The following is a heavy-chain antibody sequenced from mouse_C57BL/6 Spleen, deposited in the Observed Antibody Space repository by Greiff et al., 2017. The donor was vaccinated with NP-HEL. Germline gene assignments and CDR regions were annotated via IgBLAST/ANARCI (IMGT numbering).Heavy chain of an antibody. D-gene: IGHD1-1*01. Sequence: EVMLVESGGGLVKPGGSLKLSCAASGFTFSDYGMHWVRQAPEKGLEWVAYISSGSSTIYYADTVKGRFTISRDNAKNTLFLQRTSLRSEDTAMYYCARNYGNWYFDVWGTGTAVTVAS. CDR1: GFTFSDYG. CDR2: ISSGSSTI. CDR3: ARNYGNWYFDV. V-gene: IGHV5-17*01. J-gene: IGHJ1*03.